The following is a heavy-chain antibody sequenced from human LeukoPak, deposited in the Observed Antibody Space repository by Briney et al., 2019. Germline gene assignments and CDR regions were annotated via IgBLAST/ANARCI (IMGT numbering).Heavy chain of an antibody. CDR3: TRDWSSYAAGIYKYSIGY. J-gene: IGHJ4*02. CDR2: IRSKAYGGTT. Sequence: PGGSRRLSCTASGFTFGDYAMSWVRQAPGKGLEWVGFIRSKAYGGTTEYAASVKGRFTISRDDSKSIAYLQMNSLKTEDTAVYYCTRDWSSYAAGIYKYSIGYWGQGTLVTVSS. V-gene: IGHV3-49*04. D-gene: IGHD6-13*01. CDR1: GFTFGDYA.